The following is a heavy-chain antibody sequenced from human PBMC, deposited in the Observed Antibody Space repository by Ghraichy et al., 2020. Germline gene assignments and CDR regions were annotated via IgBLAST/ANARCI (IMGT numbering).Heavy chain of an antibody. J-gene: IGHJ1*01. CDR1: GGSFSGYY. V-gene: IGHV4-34*01. D-gene: IGHD3-16*01. Sequence: SETLSLTCAVYGGSFSGYYWSWIRQPPGKGLEWIGEINHSGSTNYNPSLKSRVTISVDTSKNQFSLKLSSVTAADTAVYYCARGLGMRRAHQHWGQGTLVTVSS. CDR2: INHSGST. CDR3: ARGLGMRRAHQH.